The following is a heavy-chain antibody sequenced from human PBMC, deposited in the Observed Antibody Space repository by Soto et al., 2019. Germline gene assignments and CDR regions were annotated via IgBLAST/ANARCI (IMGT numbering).Heavy chain of an antibody. CDR1: GFDFKSYA. J-gene: IGHJ4*02. CDR3: ARTIVVVVPDNFDH. D-gene: IGHD3-22*01. V-gene: IGHV3-30*04. Sequence: QEQLLASGGAVVQPGKSLRLSCVASGFDFKSYAMNWVRQLPGRGLEWLAVISADGSDAYYTASVKGRFSIARDNSKNSLYLQMNSLRGEDTAVYYCARTIVVVVPDNFDHWGQGTLVTVSS. CDR2: ISADGSDA.